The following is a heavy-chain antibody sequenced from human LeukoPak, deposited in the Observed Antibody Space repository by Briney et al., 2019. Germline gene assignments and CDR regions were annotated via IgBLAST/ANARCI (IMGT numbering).Heavy chain of an antibody. J-gene: IGHJ5*02. V-gene: IGHV4-34*01. CDR1: GGSFSGYY. Sequence: PSETLSLTCAVYGGSFSGYYWSWIRQPPGKGLEWIGEINHSGSTNYNPSLKSRVTISVDTSKNQFSLKLSSVTAADTAVYYCARVGPLLRRVVTRRANWFDPWGQGTLVTVCS. D-gene: IGHD3-10*01. CDR2: INHSGST. CDR3: ARVGPLLRRVVTRRANWFDP.